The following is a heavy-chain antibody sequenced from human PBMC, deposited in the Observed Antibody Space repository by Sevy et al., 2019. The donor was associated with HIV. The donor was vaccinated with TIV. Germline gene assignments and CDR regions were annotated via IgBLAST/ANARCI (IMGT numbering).Heavy chain of an antibody. J-gene: IGHJ4*02. CDR2: IFYNGHI. CDR1: GGSITSLY. Sequence: SETLSLTCTVSGGSITSLYWNWIRQPPGKGLEWFANIFYNGHINYNPSLKSRVTLSLDTSKNQCFLRLSSVTAADTAMYYCAGENAWGRGYSWGQGTLVTVSS. D-gene: IGHD1-26*01. CDR3: AGENAWGRGYS. V-gene: IGHV4-59*08.